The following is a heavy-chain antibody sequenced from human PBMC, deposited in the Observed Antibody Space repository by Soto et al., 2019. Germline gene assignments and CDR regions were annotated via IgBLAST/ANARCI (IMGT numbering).Heavy chain of an antibody. D-gene: IGHD2-15*01. CDR3: ARDTDDCSGGSCYSDLFDY. CDR2: INAGNGNT. Sequence: ASVKVSCKDSGYTLTSYAMHWVRQANGKRLEWMGWINAGNGNTKYTQKFQGRVTITRDTSASTAYMELSSLRSEDTAVYYCARDTDDCSGGSCYSDLFDYWGQGTLVTVSS. CDR1: GYTLTSYA. V-gene: IGHV1-3*01. J-gene: IGHJ4*02.